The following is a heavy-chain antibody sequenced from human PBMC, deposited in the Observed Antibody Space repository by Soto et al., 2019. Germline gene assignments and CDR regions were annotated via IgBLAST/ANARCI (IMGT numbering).Heavy chain of an antibody. D-gene: IGHD3-10*01. CDR3: ARYGGSGSHHEAY. V-gene: IGHV1-69*13. Sequence: SVKVSCKASGYTFTSYGISWVRQAPGQGLEWMGWISAIFGTANYAQKFQGRVTITADESTSTAYMELSSLRSEDTAVYYCARYGGSGSHHEAYWGQGTLVTVSS. J-gene: IGHJ4*02. CDR2: ISAIFGTA. CDR1: GYTFTSYG.